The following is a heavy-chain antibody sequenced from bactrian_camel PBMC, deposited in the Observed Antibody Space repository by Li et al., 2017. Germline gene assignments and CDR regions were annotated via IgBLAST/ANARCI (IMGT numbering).Heavy chain of an antibody. V-gene: IGHV3-2*01. CDR1: GFTFSTHY. Sequence: QLVESGGGSVQPGGSLRLSCAASGFTFSTHYMSWVRQAPGKGLEWVASIYGGGGSIKFGDSVKGRFTISKDNAENTLYLEMNTLKPEDTAVYYCAAAPASWHFGYWGQGTQVTVS. J-gene: IGHJ6*01. D-gene: IGHD6*01. CDR2: IYGGGGSI. CDR3: AAAPASWHFGY.